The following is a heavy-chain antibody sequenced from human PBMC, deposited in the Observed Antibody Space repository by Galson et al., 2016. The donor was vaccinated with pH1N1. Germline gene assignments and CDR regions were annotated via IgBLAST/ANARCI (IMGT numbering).Heavy chain of an antibody. Sequence: SLRLSCAASGFTFTSYALHWVRQAPGKGLEWVADISNDGSKKYYTDSVKGRFSVSRDNSKNTLYLQMNSLRGDDTAVYYCARAVFYDVDLLDYYFDYWGQGTLVTVSS. CDR3: ARAVFYDVDLLDYYFDY. CDR2: ISNDGSKK. D-gene: IGHD2/OR15-2a*01. CDR1: GFTFTSYA. J-gene: IGHJ4*02. V-gene: IGHV3-30*04.